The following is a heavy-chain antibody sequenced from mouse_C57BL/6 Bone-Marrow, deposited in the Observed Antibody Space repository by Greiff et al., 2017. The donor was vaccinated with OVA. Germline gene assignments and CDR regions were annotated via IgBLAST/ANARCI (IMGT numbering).Heavy chain of an antibody. V-gene: IGHV5-15*01. CDR3: ARHYYGSSYWYFDV. Sequence: EVQGVESGGGLVQPGGSLKLSCAASGFTFSDYGMAWVRQAPRKGPEWVAFISNLAYSIYYADTVTGRFTISRENAKNTLYLEMRSLRSEDTAMYYCARHYYGSSYWYFDVWGTGTTVTVSS. D-gene: IGHD1-1*01. CDR2: ISNLAYSI. J-gene: IGHJ1*03. CDR1: GFTFSDYG.